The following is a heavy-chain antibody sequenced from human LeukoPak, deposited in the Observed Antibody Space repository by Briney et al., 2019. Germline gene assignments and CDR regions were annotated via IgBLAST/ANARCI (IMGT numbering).Heavy chain of an antibody. CDR2: ISGDASVS. CDR1: GFTFRFYA. D-gene: IGHD6-13*01. J-gene: IGHJ3*02. V-gene: IGHV3-23*01. Sequence: PGGSLRLSCAGSGFTFRFYAMTWVRQAPGKGLEWVSGISGDASVSKDADSVKARFNISRDNSKNTLYLQLNSLRVEDTAIYYCAKAYSSSLYGDAFHIWGQRTMVTVSP. CDR3: AKAYSSSLYGDAFHI.